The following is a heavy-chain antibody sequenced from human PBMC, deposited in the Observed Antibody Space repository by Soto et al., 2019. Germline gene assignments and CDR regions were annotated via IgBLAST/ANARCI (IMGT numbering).Heavy chain of an antibody. J-gene: IGHJ6*02. CDR1: GFTFSTYW. CDR2: INSDGSST. CDR3: ARDRWGGGRDMDF. D-gene: IGHD3-10*01. Sequence: EVQLVESGGGLVQPGGSLRLSCAASGFTFSTYWIHWVRQAPGKGLVWVSRINSDGSSTNYADSVKGRFTISRDNAKNTLFLQRYSLRAEDTAVYYCARDRWGGGRDMDFWGQGTTVTVSS. V-gene: IGHV3-74*01.